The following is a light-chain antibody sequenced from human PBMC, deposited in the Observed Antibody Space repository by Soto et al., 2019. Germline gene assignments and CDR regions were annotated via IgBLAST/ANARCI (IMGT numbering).Light chain of an antibody. V-gene: IGLV2-14*03. CDR3: CSYTSSSTPWV. CDR1: SSDVGGYNY. CDR2: DVS. J-gene: IGLJ1*01. Sequence: QSALTQPASVSGSPGQSITISCTGTSSDVGGYNYVSWYQQHPGKAPKLMIYDVSDRPSGVSNRFSASKSGNTASLTISGLRAEDEADYYCCSYTSSSTPWVFGTGPKVTVL.